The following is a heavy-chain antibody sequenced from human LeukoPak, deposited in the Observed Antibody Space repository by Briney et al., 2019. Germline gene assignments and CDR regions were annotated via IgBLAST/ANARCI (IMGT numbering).Heavy chain of an antibody. D-gene: IGHD3-22*01. CDR1: GGSISSYY. V-gene: IGHV4-59*01. Sequence: SETLSLTCTVSGGSISSYYWSCIRQPPGKGLEWIGYIYYSGSTNYNPSLKSRVTISVDKSKNQFSLKMSSVTAADTAVYYCAREGRCDYYGRSGYPPSFVYWGQGTLVSVPS. CDR3: AREGRCDYYGRSGYPPSFVY. J-gene: IGHJ4*02. CDR2: IYYSGST.